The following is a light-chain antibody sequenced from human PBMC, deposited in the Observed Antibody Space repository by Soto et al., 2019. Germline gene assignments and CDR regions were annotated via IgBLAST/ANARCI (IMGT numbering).Light chain of an antibody. J-gene: IGLJ2*01. Sequence: QSVLTQPASVSGSPGQSITISCTGTSSDVGGYNYVSWYQQHPGKAPRLMIYDVSKRPSGVPDRFSGSKSGNTASLTISGLQAEDEADYYCCSSAGSYIIFGGGTKLTVL. V-gene: IGLV2-11*01. CDR3: CSSAGSYII. CDR1: SSDVGGYNY. CDR2: DVS.